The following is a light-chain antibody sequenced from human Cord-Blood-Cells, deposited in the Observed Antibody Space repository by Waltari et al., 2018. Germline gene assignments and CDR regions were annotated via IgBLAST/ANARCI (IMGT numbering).Light chain of an antibody. CDR2: GAS. V-gene: IGKV3-15*01. Sequence: EIVMTQSPATPSMSPAERATSSCRASQSVSSNLAWYQQKPGQAPRLLIYGASTRDTGIPARFSGSGSGTEFTLTISSLQSEDFAVYYCQQYNNWPLTFGGGTKVEIK. CDR3: QQYNNWPLT. CDR1: QSVSSN. J-gene: IGKJ4*01.